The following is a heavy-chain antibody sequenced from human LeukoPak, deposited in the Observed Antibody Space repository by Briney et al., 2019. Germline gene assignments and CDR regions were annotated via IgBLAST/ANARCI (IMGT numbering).Heavy chain of an antibody. CDR1: GFTFSSYA. Sequence: GGSLRLSCAASGFTFSSYAMSWVRQAPGKGLEWVSAISGSGGSTYYADSVKGRFTISRDNSKNTLYLQMNSLRAEDTAVYYCAKIYGGWYYDYVWGSGYDPWGQGTLVTVSS. J-gene: IGHJ5*02. V-gene: IGHV3-23*01. CDR3: AKIYGGWYYDYVWGSGYDP. CDR2: ISGSGGST. D-gene: IGHD3-16*01.